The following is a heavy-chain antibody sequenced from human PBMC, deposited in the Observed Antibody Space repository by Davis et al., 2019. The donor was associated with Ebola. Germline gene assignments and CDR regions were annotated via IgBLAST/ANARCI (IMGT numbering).Heavy chain of an antibody. CDR3: ARDRVIAVAGITQYYYYYYGMDV. J-gene: IGHJ6*02. D-gene: IGHD6-19*01. CDR2: ISYDGSNK. CDR1: GFTFSSYA. Sequence: GESLKISCAASGFTFSSYAMHWVRQAPGKGLEWVAVISYDGSNKYYADSVKGRFTISRDNSKNTLYLQMNSLRAEDTAVYYCARDRVIAVAGITQYYYYYYGMDVWGQGTTVTVSS. V-gene: IGHV3-30-3*01.